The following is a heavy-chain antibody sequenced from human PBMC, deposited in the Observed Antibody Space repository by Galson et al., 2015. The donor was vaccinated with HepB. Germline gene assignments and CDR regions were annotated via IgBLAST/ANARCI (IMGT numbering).Heavy chain of an antibody. V-gene: IGHV1-3*01. CDR3: ARPYSSRNWFDP. D-gene: IGHD6-13*01. Sequence: SVKVSCKASGYTFTSYAMHWVRQAPGQRLEWMGWINAGNGNTKYSQKFQGRVTITRDTSASTAYMELSSLRSEDTAVYYCARPYSSRNWFDPWGQGTLVTVSS. J-gene: IGHJ5*02. CDR1: GYTFTSYA. CDR2: INAGNGNT.